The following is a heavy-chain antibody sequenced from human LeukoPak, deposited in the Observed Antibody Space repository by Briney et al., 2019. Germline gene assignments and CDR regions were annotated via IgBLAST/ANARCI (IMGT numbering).Heavy chain of an antibody. Sequence: SETLSLTCTVSGDSMSSGSYYWSWIRQPAGKGLEWIGRIYTSGSTSYNPSLKSRVPISVDTSKNQFSLKLSSVTAADTAVYYCAKTNPSGYSSGWVIWFDPWGQGTLVTVSS. CDR3: AKTNPSGYSSGWVIWFDP. V-gene: IGHV4-61*02. J-gene: IGHJ5*02. CDR1: GDSMSSGSYY. CDR2: IYTSGST. D-gene: IGHD6-19*01.